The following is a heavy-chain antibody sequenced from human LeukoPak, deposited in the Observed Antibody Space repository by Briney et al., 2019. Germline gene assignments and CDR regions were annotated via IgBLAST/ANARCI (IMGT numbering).Heavy chain of an antibody. D-gene: IGHD2-21*02. J-gene: IGHJ6*02. CDR3: ARHGVVTRRDYHYYYGMDV. CDR1: GYSFTSYW. Sequence: GESLKISCKGSGYSFTSYWIGWVRQMPGKGLEWMGIIYPGDSDTRYSPSFQGQVTISADKSISTAYLQWSSLKASDTAMYYCARHGVVTRRDYHYYYGMDVWGQGTTVTVSS. V-gene: IGHV5-51*01. CDR2: IYPGDSDT.